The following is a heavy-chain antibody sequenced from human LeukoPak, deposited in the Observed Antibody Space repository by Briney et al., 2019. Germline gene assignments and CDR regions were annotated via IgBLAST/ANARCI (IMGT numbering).Heavy chain of an antibody. CDR3: ARDRPLYDSSGYYWGY. Sequence: SETLSLTCTVSGGSISSSSYYWGWIRQPPGKGLEWIGSIYYSGSTYYNPSLKSRVTISVDTSKNQFSLKLSSVTAADTAVYYCARDRPLYDSSGYYWGYWGQGTLVTVSS. J-gene: IGHJ4*02. D-gene: IGHD3-22*01. V-gene: IGHV4-39*07. CDR1: GGSISSSSYY. CDR2: IYYSGST.